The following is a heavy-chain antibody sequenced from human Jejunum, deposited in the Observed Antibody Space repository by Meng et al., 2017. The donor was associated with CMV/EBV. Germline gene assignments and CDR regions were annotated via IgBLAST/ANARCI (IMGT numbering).Heavy chain of an antibody. D-gene: IGHD3-16*01. CDR2: ISPTGGTM. Sequence: GSLRLSCAASGFTVSSNYMSWVRQAPGKGLEWVSYISPTGGTMYYADSVKGRFTISRDNAKNSLYLLMNSLRAEDTAVYYCASYVYWGQGTLVTVSS. CDR1: GFTVSSNY. V-gene: IGHV3-11*01. J-gene: IGHJ4*02. CDR3: ASYVY.